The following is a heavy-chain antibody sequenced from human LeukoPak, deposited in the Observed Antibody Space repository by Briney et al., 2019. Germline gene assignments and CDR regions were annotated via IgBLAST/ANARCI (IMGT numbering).Heavy chain of an antibody. CDR1: GGSISSSNYS. CDR3: ARFRIAAAGPGNYFDY. D-gene: IGHD6-13*01. CDR2: IYYSGST. V-gene: IGHV4-39*07. J-gene: IGHJ4*02. Sequence: SETLSLTCSVSGGSISSSNYSWGSIRQPPGKGLEWIASIYYSGSTYYNPSLKSRVTISVDTSKNQFSLKLTSVTAADTAVYYCARFRIAAAGPGNYFDYWGQGTLVTVSS.